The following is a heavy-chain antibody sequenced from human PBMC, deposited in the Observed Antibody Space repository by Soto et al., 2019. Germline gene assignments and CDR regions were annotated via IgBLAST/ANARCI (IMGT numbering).Heavy chain of an antibody. CDR3: ARGPSRITMVRGVQNYYYGMDV. CDR1: GFTFSSYS. D-gene: IGHD3-10*01. J-gene: IGHJ6*02. V-gene: IGHV3-48*02. CDR2: ISSSSGTI. Sequence: GGSLRLSCAASGFTFSSYSMNWVRQAPGKGLEWVSYISSSSGTIYYADSVKGRFTISRDNAKNSLYLQMNSLRDEDTAVYYCARGPSRITMVRGVQNYYYGMDVWGQGTTVTVSS.